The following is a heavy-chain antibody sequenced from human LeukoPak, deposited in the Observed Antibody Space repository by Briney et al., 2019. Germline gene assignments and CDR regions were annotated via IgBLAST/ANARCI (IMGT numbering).Heavy chain of an antibody. CDR2: VYYSGST. CDR1: GDFITAYY. Sequence: SETLSLTCTVSGDFITAYYWSWIRQPPGKGLEGIGYVYYSGSTEDNPSLRSRVTISLEMSKHQFSLNLTSVTAADTAVYYCASNTGTVFDYWGQGALVTVSS. V-gene: IGHV4-59*01. J-gene: IGHJ4*02. D-gene: IGHD7-27*01. CDR3: ASNTGTVFDY.